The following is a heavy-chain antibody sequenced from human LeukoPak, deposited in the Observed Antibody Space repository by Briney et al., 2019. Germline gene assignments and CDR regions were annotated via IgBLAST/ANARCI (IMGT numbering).Heavy chain of an antibody. CDR3: AKDYCSSTSCYQVYCSGGSCYSGGSYGMDV. CDR2: ISYDGSNK. J-gene: IGHJ6*02. Sequence: PGGSLRLSCAASGFTFSSYGMHWVRQAPGKGLEWVAVISYDGSNKYNADSVKGRFTISTDNSKNTLYLQMNSLRAEDTAVYYCAKDYCSSTSCYQVYCSGGSCYSGGSYGMDVWGQGTTVTVSS. V-gene: IGHV3-30*18. CDR1: GFTFSSYG. D-gene: IGHD2-15*01.